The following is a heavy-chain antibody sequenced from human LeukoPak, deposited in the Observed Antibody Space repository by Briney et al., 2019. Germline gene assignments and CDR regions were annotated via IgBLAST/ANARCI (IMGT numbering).Heavy chain of an antibody. D-gene: IGHD5-18*01. V-gene: IGHV3-7*01. CDR1: GFTFSSYW. CDR2: IKQDGSEK. J-gene: IGHJ4*02. CDR3: ARDTGGGYSCYDC. Sequence: GGSLRLSCAAAGFTFSSYWMTWIRQAPGKGLEWVANIKQDGSEKYYVDSVKGRFTISRDNAKNSLYLQMNSLRAEDTAVYYCARDTGGGYSCYDCWGQGTLVTVSS.